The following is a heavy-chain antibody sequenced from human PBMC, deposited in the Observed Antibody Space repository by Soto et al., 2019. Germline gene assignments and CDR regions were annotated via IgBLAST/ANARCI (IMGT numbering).Heavy chain of an antibody. CDR1: GGTFSSYA. Sequence: ASVKVSCKASGGTFSSYAISWVRQAPGQGLEWMGGIIPIFGTANYAQKFRGRVTITADESTSTAYMELSSLRSEDTAVYYCARYYDSSGYTSPNYGMDVWGQGTKVTVSS. V-gene: IGHV1-69*13. D-gene: IGHD3-22*01. J-gene: IGHJ6*02. CDR2: IIPIFGTA. CDR3: ARYYDSSGYTSPNYGMDV.